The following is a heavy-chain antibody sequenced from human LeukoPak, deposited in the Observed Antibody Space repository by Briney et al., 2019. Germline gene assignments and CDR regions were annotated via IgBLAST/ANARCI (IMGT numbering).Heavy chain of an antibody. J-gene: IGHJ5*02. D-gene: IGHD3-16*01. CDR1: GGSISSYY. V-gene: IGHV4-59*01. CDR3: ARGGGAGNWFDP. CDR2: IYYSGST. Sequence: PSETLSLTCTVSGGSISSYYWSWIRQPPGKGLEWIGYIYYSGSTNYNPSLKSRATISVDTSKNQFSLELSSVTAADTAVYYCARGGGAGNWFDPWGQGTLVTVSS.